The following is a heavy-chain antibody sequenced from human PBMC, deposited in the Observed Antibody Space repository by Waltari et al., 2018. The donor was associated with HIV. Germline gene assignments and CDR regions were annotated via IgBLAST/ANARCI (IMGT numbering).Heavy chain of an antibody. V-gene: IGHV3-48*01. CDR2: ISANGTII. CDR3: TRGGARFFYVGGGDF. Sequence: EVQLVESGGGAVQPGGSLRLSCAGSGFTMSRHNMNWARQVPGKGLEWISFISANGTIIHYADSVKGRFTISRDNGKNLLYLQMNSLRVEDSDLYYCTRGGARFFYVGGGDFWGQGALVSVSS. J-gene: IGHJ4*02. CDR1: GFTMSRHN. D-gene: IGHD3-3*01.